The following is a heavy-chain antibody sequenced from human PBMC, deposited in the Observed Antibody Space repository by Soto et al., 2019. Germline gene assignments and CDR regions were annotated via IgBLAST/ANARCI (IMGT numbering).Heavy chain of an antibody. Sequence: QGQLVESGGDLVRPGGSLRLSCATSGFTFGDRYMSWIRQAPGKGLEWVSYISSSGFTIYYADSGKGRFTISRDNANDSLYLQINSLRAEDTAVYYCARNTKSAAGADYYGLDVWGHGTTVIVSS. J-gene: IGHJ6*02. D-gene: IGHD4-17*01. CDR2: ISSSGFTI. V-gene: IGHV3-11*01. CDR3: ARNTKSAAGADYYGLDV. CDR1: GFTFGDRY.